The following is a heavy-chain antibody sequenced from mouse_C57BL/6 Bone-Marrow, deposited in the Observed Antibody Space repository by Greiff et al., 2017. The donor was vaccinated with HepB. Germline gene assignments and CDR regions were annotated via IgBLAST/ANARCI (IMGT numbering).Heavy chain of an antibody. V-gene: IGHV7-3*01. Sequence: EVKLVESGGGLVQPGGSLSLSCAASGFTFTDYYMSWVRQPPGKALEWLGFIRNKANGYTTEYSASVKGRFTISRDNSQGILYLQMNALRAEDSATYYCARSHYDGYLYYYAMDYWGQGTSVTVSS. D-gene: IGHD2-3*01. CDR1: GFTFTDYY. J-gene: IGHJ4*01. CDR2: IRNKANGYTT. CDR3: ARSHYDGYLYYYAMDY.